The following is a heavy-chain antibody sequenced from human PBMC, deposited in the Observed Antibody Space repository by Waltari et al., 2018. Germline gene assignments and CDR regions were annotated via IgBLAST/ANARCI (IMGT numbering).Heavy chain of an antibody. CDR2: INHRGST. CDR3: ARGPNWNDVSHPYFDY. V-gene: IGHV4-34*01. J-gene: IGHJ4*02. D-gene: IGHD1-20*01. Sequence: QVQLQQWGAGLLKPSETLSLTCAVYGGSFSGYYWSWIRQPPGKGLEWLGEINHRGSTHCNPSLKSRVTISVDTSKNQFSLKLSSVTAADTAVYYCARGPNWNDVSHPYFDYWGQGTLVTVSS. CDR1: GGSFSGYY.